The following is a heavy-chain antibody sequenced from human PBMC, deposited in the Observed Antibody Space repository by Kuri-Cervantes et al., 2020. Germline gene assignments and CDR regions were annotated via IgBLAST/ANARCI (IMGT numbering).Heavy chain of an antibody. CDR2: MNPNSGNT. CDR1: GYTFTGYY. J-gene: IGHJ4*02. CDR3: ARGYGDFPFDY. D-gene: IGHD4-17*01. V-gene: IGHV1-8*02. Sequence: ASVKVSCKASGYTFTGYYMHWVRQAPGQGLEWMGWMNPNSGNTGYAQKFQGRLTMTRNTSISTAYMELSSLRSEDTAVYYCARGYGDFPFDYWGQGTLVTVSS.